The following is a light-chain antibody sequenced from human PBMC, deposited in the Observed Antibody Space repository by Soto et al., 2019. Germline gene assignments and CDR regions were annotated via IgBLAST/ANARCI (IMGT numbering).Light chain of an antibody. CDR3: QAWDSSTSVV. J-gene: IGLJ2*01. CDR2: QDS. V-gene: IGLV3-1*01. CDR1: KLGDKY. Sequence: SYELTQPPSVSVYPGQTASITCSGDKLGDKYACWYQQKPGQSPVMVIYQDSKRPSRIPERFSGSNSGNTATLTISGTQAMDEADYYCQAWDSSTSVVFGGGTKLTVL.